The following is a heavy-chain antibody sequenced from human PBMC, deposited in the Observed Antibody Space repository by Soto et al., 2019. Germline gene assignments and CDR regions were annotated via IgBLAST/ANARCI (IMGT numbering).Heavy chain of an antibody. CDR2: ISGSGGST. CDR3: AKDPQDIVVVVAVPNWFDP. Sequence: PGGSLRLSCAASGFTFSSYAMSWVRQAPGKGLGWVSAISGSGGSTYYADSVKGRFTISRDNSKNTLYLQMNSLRAEDTAVYYCAKDPQDIVVVVAVPNWFDPWGQGTLVTVSS. D-gene: IGHD2-15*01. J-gene: IGHJ5*02. CDR1: GFTFSSYA. V-gene: IGHV3-23*01.